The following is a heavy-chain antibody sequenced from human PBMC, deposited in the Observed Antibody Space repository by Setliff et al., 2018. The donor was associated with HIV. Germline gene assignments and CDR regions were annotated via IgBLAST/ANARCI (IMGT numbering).Heavy chain of an antibody. CDR3: ARVPFTTGFDY. D-gene: IGHD3-3*01. CDR2: IYYSGST. V-gene: IGHV4-59*08. Sequence: SETLSLTCTVSGGSISSYYWSWIRQHPGKGLEWIGYIYYSGSTYYNPSLKSRVTISVDTSKNHFSLKLSSVTAADTAVFYCARVPFTTGFDYWGQGILVTVSS. CDR1: GGSISSYY. J-gene: IGHJ4*02.